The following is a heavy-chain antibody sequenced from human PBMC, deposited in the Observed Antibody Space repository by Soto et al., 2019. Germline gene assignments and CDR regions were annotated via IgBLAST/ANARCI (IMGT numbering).Heavy chain of an antibody. V-gene: IGHV4-4*02. CDR3: ARLEHPKYSSSWYGPYYYYYGMDV. J-gene: IGHJ6*02. Sequence: SETLSLTCTVSGGSISSSNWWSWARQPPGKGLGWIGEIYHSGSTNYNPSLKSRVTISVDKSKNQFSLKLSSVTAADTAVYYCARLEHPKYSSSWYGPYYYYYGMDVWGQGTTVTVSS. D-gene: IGHD6-13*01. CDR2: IYHSGST. CDR1: GGSISSSNW.